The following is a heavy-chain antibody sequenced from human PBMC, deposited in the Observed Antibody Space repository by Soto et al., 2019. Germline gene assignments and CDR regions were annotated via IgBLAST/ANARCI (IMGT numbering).Heavy chain of an antibody. D-gene: IGHD2-15*01. CDR3: AKVAVAASYYYYYYMDV. J-gene: IGHJ6*03. V-gene: IGHV3-23*01. CDR1: GFTFSSYA. CDR2: ISGSGGST. Sequence: EVQLLESGGGLVQPGGSLRLSCAASGFTFSSYAMSWVRQAPGKGLEWVSAISGSGGSTYYADSVKGRFTISRDNSKNTLYLQMNGLRAEDTAVYYCAKVAVAASYYYYYYMDVWGKGTTVTVSS.